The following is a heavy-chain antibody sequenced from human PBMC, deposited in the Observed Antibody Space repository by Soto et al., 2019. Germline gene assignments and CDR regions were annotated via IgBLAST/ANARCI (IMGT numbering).Heavy chain of an antibody. V-gene: IGHV1-46*01. Sequence: GASVKVSCTASGYTFTNYDIHWVRQAPGQGLEWMGIINPSGGGTNYAQKFQGRLTMTRDTSTTTVYMELRSLRSDDTAVYYCARYDYYRSSDSQSFDYWGQRTLVTVSS. CDR2: INPSGGGT. CDR3: ARYDYYRSSDSQSFDY. J-gene: IGHJ4*02. CDR1: GYTFTNYD. D-gene: IGHD3-22*01.